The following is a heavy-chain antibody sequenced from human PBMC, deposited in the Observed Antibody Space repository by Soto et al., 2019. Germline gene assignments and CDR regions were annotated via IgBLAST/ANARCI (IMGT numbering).Heavy chain of an antibody. CDR3: ARRSSRVNRDGYISYYYYGMDV. CDR2: INPNSGGT. CDR1: GYTFTGYY. J-gene: IGHJ6*02. Sequence: ASVEVSCKASGYTFTGYYMHWVRQAPGQGLEWMGWINPNSGGTNYAQKFQGWVTMTRDTSISTAYMELSRLRSDDTAVYYCARRSSRVNRDGYISYYYYGMDVWGQGTTVTVSS. D-gene: IGHD5-12*01. V-gene: IGHV1-2*04.